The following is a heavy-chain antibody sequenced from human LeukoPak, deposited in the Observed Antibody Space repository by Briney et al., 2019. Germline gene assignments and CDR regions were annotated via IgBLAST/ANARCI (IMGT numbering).Heavy chain of an antibody. D-gene: IGHD6-13*01. CDR2: IYTSGST. V-gene: IGHV4-4*07. CDR1: GGSISSYY. J-gene: IGHJ4*02. CDR3: AIYGYSSRLPFDY. Sequence: SETLSLTCTVSGGSISSYYWSWIRQPAGKGLEWIGRIYTSGSTNYNPSLKSRGTMSVDTSKNQLSLKLSSVTAADTAVYYCAIYGYSSRLPFDYWGQGNLVTVSS.